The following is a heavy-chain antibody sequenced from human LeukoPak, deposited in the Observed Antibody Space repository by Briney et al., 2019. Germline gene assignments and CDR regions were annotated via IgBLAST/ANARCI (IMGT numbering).Heavy chain of an antibody. CDR3: ARDEGDYGDYNFDY. V-gene: IGHV1-69*04. D-gene: IGHD4-17*01. CDR2: IIPILGIA. CDR1: GGTFSSYA. J-gene: IGHJ4*02. Sequence: AASVKVSCKASGGTFSSYAISWVRQAPGQGLEWMGRIIPILGIANYAQKFQGRVTITADKSTSTAYMELSSLRSEDTAVYYCARDEGDYGDYNFDYWGQGTLVTVSS.